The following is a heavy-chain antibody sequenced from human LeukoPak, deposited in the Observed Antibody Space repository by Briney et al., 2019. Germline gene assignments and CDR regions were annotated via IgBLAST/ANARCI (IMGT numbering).Heavy chain of an antibody. CDR1: GFTFSSYS. Sequence: TGGSLRLSCAASGFTFSSYSMNWVRQAPGKGLEWVSSISSSSSYIYYADSVKGRFTISRDNAKNSLYLQMNSLRAEDTAIYYCARGRYCSGGGCYYFDYWGQGTLVIVSS. CDR3: ARGRYCSGGGCYYFDY. J-gene: IGHJ4*02. V-gene: IGHV3-21*01. CDR2: ISSSSSYI. D-gene: IGHD2-15*01.